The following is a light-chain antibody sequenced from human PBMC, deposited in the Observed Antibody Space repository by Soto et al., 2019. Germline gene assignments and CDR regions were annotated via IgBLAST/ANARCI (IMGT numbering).Light chain of an antibody. Sequence: EIVLTQSPGTLSLSPEKRGALSCRASQSVASNLAWYQQKPGQAPRLLIYGASSRATGIPDRFSGSGSGTDFTLTISRLEPEDFAVYYCLQYGSSPTFGQGTKVEIK. J-gene: IGKJ1*01. V-gene: IGKV3-20*01. CDR1: QSVASN. CDR2: GAS. CDR3: LQYGSSPT.